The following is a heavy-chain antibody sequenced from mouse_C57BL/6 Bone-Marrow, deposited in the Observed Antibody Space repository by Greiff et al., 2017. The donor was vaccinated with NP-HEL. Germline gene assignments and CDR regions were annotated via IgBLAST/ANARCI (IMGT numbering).Heavy chain of an antibody. J-gene: IGHJ1*03. CDR1: GFTFSDYY. Sequence: EVNVVESEGGLVQPGSSMKLSCTASGFTFSDYYMAWVRQVPEKGLEWVANINYDGSSTYYLDSLKSRFIISRDNAKNILYLQMSSLKSEDTATYYCARDYDGYLLSWYFDVWGTGTTVTVSS. V-gene: IGHV5-16*01. CDR3: ARDYDGYLLSWYFDV. CDR2: INYDGSST. D-gene: IGHD2-3*01.